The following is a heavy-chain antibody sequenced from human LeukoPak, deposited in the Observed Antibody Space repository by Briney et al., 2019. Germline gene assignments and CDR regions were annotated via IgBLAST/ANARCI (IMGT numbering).Heavy chain of an antibody. CDR3: ARRTYYYGSGSYSPFDP. CDR1: GFTFSDYY. Sequence: GGSLRLSCAASGFTFSDYYMSRIRQAPGKGLEWVSYIGSSGNTIYYADSVKGRFTISRDNAKNSLYLQMNSLRAEDTAVYYCARRTYYYGSGSYSPFDPWGQGTLVTVSS. J-gene: IGHJ5*02. D-gene: IGHD3-10*01. CDR2: IGSSGNTI. V-gene: IGHV3-11*04.